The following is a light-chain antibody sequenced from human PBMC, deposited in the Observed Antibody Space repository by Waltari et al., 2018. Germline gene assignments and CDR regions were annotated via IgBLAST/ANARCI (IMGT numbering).Light chain of an antibody. CDR3: QQGYNSPT. CDR2: AAS. V-gene: IGKV1-39*01. Sequence: IQMTPDPSSLSASVGDRVTMTCRASQTISNYLNWYQQKPREAPKLLIYAASTLQTGVPSRFSATGSGTEFTLTISGLQPEDSATYFCQQGYNSPTFGQGTRVEIK. CDR1: QTISNY. J-gene: IGKJ1*01.